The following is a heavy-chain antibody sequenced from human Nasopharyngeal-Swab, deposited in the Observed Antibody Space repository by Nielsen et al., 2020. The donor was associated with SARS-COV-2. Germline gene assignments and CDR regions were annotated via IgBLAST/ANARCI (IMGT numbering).Heavy chain of an antibody. CDR3: ARDQYYYDSSGPAFDI. D-gene: IGHD3-22*01. Sequence: GESLKISCAASGFTVSSNYMSWVRQAPGKGLEWVSVIYSGGSIYYADSVKGRFTISRDNAKNSLYLQMNSLRAEDTAVYYCARDQYYYDSSGPAFDIWGQGTMVTVSS. V-gene: IGHV3-53*01. CDR1: GFTVSSNY. CDR2: IYSGGSI. J-gene: IGHJ3*02.